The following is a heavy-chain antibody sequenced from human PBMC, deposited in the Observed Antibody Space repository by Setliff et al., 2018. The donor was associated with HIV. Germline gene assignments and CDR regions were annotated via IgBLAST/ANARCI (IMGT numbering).Heavy chain of an antibody. CDR2: FYSGGRT. J-gene: IGHJ6*02. Sequence: LSLTCAVSGGSISSSNWWSWVRQPPGKGLEWVSVFYSGGRTYYANSVKGRFTISRDNSKYAVYLQMNSLRAEDTAVYYCARDGSRGGLPFYGMDVWGQGTTVTVSS. D-gene: IGHD3-16*01. CDR3: ARDGSRGGLPFYGMDV. V-gene: IGHV3-53*01. CDR1: GGSISSSNW.